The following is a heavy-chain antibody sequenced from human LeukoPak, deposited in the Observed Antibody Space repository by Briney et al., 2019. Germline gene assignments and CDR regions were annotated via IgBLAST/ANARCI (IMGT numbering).Heavy chain of an antibody. Sequence: GESLKISCKGSGYSFTSYWIGWVRQMPGKGLEWMGIIYPGDSDTRYSPSFQSQVTISADKSISTAYLQWSSLKASDTAMYYCARPGYSSGWAVDYWGQGTLVTVSS. V-gene: IGHV5-51*01. J-gene: IGHJ4*02. CDR1: GYSFTSYW. CDR3: ARPGYSSGWAVDY. CDR2: IYPGDSDT. D-gene: IGHD6-19*01.